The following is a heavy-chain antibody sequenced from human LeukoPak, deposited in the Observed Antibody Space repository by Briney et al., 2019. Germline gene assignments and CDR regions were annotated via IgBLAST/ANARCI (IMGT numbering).Heavy chain of an antibody. CDR3: ARVVATMIVVVITRSECYMDV. Sequence: PSETLSLTCTVSGGPISSGSYYWRWLRQPAGKGLGWNGRIYTSGRTNYNPSLKSRVTISVDTSKNRFSLKLSSVTAADSAVYYCARVVATMIVVVITRSECYMDVWGKGTTVTVSS. J-gene: IGHJ6*03. CDR2: IYTSGRT. CDR1: GGPISSGSYY. V-gene: IGHV4-61*02. D-gene: IGHD3-22*01.